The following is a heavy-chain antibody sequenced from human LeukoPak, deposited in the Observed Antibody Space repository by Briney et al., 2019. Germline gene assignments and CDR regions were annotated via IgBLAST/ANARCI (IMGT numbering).Heavy chain of an antibody. V-gene: IGHV1-2*02. D-gene: IGHD2-2*01. J-gene: IGHJ6*02. CDR3: ASSTAALRIRGYYGMDV. CDR1: GYTFTGYY. CDR2: NNPSSGGT. Sequence: ASVKVSCKASGYTFTGYYMHWVRQAPGQGLEWMGWNNPSSGGTNYAQKFQGRVTMTRDTSISTAYMELSRLRSDDTAVYYCASSTAALRIRGYYGMDVWGQGTTVTVSS.